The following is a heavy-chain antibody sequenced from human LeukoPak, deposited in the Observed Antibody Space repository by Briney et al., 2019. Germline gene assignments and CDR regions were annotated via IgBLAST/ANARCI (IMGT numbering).Heavy chain of an antibody. Sequence: PGGSLRLSCAAPGFTFSSYEMNWVRQAPGKGLEWVSYISSSGSTIYYADSVKGRFTISRDNAKNSLYLQMNSLRAEDTAVYYCARSGNTGRNWYFDLWGRGTLVTVSS. V-gene: IGHV3-48*03. CDR2: ISSSGSTI. CDR3: ARSGNTGRNWYFDL. CDR1: GFTFSSYE. D-gene: IGHD3-10*01. J-gene: IGHJ2*01.